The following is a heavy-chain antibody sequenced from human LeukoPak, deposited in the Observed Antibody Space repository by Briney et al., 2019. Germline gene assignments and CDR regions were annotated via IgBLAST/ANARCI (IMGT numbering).Heavy chain of an antibody. CDR3: ARDSSSWPYYFDY. Sequence: SVNVSCKASGGTFSSYAISWVRQAPGQGLEWMGGIIPIFGTANYAQKFQGRVTITADESTSTAYMELSSLRSEDTAVYYCARDSSSWPYYFDYWGQGTLVTVSS. CDR2: IIPIFGTA. CDR1: GGTFSSYA. V-gene: IGHV1-69*13. D-gene: IGHD6-13*01. J-gene: IGHJ4*02.